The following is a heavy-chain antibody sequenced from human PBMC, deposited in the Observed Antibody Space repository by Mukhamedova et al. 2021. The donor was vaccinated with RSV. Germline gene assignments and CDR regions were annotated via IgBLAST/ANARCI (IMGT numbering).Heavy chain of an antibody. D-gene: IGHD6-13*01. J-gene: IGHJ3*02. Sequence: GKGLEWIGEINHSGSTNYNPSLKSRVTISVDTSKNQFSLKLSSVTAADTAVYYCAIRRGYSSSWYYAFDIWGQGTMVTGPS. CDR2: INHSGST. CDR3: AIRRGYSSSWYYAFDI. V-gene: IGHV4-34*01.